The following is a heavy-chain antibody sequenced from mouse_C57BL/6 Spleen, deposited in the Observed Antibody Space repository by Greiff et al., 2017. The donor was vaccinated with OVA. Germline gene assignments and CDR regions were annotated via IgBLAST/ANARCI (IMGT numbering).Heavy chain of an antibody. Sequence: VQLQQPGAELVRPGTSVKLSCKASGYTFTSYWMHWVKQRPGQGLEWIGVIDPSDSYTNYNQKFKGKATLTVDTSSSTAYMQLSSLTSEDSAVYYCARRADYSNYGYWYFDVWGTGTTVTVSS. V-gene: IGHV1-59*01. CDR3: ARRADYSNYGYWYFDV. CDR1: GYTFTSYW. CDR2: IDPSDSYT. J-gene: IGHJ1*03. D-gene: IGHD2-5*01.